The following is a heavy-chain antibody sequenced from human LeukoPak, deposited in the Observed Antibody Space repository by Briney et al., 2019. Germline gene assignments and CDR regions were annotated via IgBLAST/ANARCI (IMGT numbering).Heavy chain of an antibody. CDR2: INHNGNVN. CDR1: GFTFSSYR. D-gene: IGHD3-3*01. J-gene: IGHJ4*02. V-gene: IGHV3-7*01. CDR3: ARDWGVVITSYYFDY. Sequence: GGSLRLSCAASGFTFSSYRMNWARQAPGKGLEWVASINHNGNVNYYVDSVKGRFTISRDNAKNSLYLQMNSLRAEDTAVYYCARDWGVVITSYYFDYWGQGTLVTVSS.